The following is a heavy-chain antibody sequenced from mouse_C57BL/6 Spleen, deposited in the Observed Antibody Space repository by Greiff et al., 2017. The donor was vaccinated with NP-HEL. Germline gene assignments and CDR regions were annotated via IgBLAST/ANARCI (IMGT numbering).Heavy chain of an antibody. Sequence: VQLQQPGAELVMPGASVKLSCKASGYTFTSYWMHWVKQRPGQGLEWIGEIDTSDSYTNYNQKFKGKSTLTVDQSSRTAYMQLSSLTSEDSAVYYCATIYYDLDYGGQGTTLTVST. J-gene: IGHJ2*01. V-gene: IGHV1-69*01. CDR3: ATIYYDLDY. D-gene: IGHD2-4*01. CDR1: GYTFTSYW. CDR2: IDTSDSYT.